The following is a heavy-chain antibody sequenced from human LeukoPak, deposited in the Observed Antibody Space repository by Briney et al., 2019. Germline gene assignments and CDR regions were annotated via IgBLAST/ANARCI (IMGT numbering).Heavy chain of an antibody. CDR2: IWYDGSNK. Sequence: PGGSLRLSCEASGFTFSSYGMHWVRQAPGKGLEWVAVIWYDGSNKYYADSVKGRFTISRDNSKNTLYLQMDSLRAEDTAVYYCARDGGAAYYDSSGLPLWGQGTLVTVSS. V-gene: IGHV3-33*01. J-gene: IGHJ4*02. CDR3: ARDGGAAYYDSSGLPL. D-gene: IGHD3-22*01. CDR1: GFTFSSYG.